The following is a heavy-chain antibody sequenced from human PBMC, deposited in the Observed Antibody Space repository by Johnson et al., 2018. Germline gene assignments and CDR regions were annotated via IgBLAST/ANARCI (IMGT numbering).Heavy chain of an antibody. Sequence: VQLVESGGGLVQPGGSLRLSCAASGFTFSSYAMSWVRQAPGKGLEWVSAISGRGGSTYYTDPVKGRFNLSRETSKNSLYLQMNSLGDEDTAVYYCAREDPYCYGMDVWGQGTTVTVSS. V-gene: IGHV3-23*04. CDR3: AREDPYCYGMDV. CDR2: ISGRGGST. J-gene: IGHJ6*02. CDR1: GFTFSSYA.